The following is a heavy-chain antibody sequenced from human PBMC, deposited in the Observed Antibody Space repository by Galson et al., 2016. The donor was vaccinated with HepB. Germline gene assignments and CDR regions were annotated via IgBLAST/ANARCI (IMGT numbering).Heavy chain of an antibody. D-gene: IGHD3-16*01. CDR3: AKDTSWVLDF. CDR2: IVDSGVTT. Sequence: SLRLSCAASGFSFSSYAMCWVRQAPGKGLEWVSTIVDSGVTTYYADSVRGRFTISRDNSKSTLYLQMNSLRAGDTAVYYCAKDTSWVLDFWGQGNLVTVSS. CDR1: GFSFSSYA. J-gene: IGHJ4*02. V-gene: IGHV3-23*01.